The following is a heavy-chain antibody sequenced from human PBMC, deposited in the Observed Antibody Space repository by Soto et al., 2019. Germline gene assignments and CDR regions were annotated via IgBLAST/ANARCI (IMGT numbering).Heavy chain of an antibody. D-gene: IGHD6-13*01. J-gene: IGHJ4*02. V-gene: IGHV3-7*04. CDR2: IKQDGSEK. Sequence: EVQLVESGGGLVQPGGSLRLSCAASGFTFSSYWMSWVRQAPGKGLEWVANIKQDGSEKYYVDSVKGRFTISRDNAKNPRILKWNSRRAGDTAFYSFAGGRWYPAYWGQGTLVTVSS. CDR3: AGGRWYPAY. CDR1: GFTFSSYW.